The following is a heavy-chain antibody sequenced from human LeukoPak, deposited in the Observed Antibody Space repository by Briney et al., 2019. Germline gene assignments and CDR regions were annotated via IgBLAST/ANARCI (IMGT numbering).Heavy chain of an antibody. J-gene: IGHJ4*02. CDR1: GGTFSSYA. V-gene: IGHV1-69*04. D-gene: IGHD3-22*01. Sequence: SVKVSCKASGGTFSSYAISWVRQAPGQGLEWMGRIIPIFGIANYAQKFQGRVTITADKSTSTAYMELSSLRSEDTAVYYCARTLHYYDSGGFAYWGQGTLVTVSS. CDR2: IIPIFGIA. CDR3: ARTLHYYDSGGFAY.